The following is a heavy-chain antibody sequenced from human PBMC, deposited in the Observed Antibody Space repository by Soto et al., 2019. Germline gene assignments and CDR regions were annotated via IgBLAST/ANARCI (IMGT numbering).Heavy chain of an antibody. CDR1: GFTFSSYY. V-gene: IGHV3-7*03. CDR3: AKLGGAGSDY. CDR2: VNEDGSEK. J-gene: IGHJ4*02. Sequence: EVQLVESGGGLVQPGGSLRLSCAASGFTFSSYYMSWVRQAQGKGLEWVANVNEDGSEKYYVDSVKGRFTVSRDNAKNSPYLQMNSLRAEDTAVFYWAKLGGAGSDYWGQGTLVTVSS. D-gene: IGHD1-26*01.